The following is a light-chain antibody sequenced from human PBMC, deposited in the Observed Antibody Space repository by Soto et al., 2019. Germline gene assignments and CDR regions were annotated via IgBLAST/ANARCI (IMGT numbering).Light chain of an antibody. Sequence: DIQMTQYPSTLSASVGDRVTITCRASQSISSWVTWYQQKPGKAPKLLIYKASSLESGVPSRFSGRGSGTEFTFTTSSLQPDDFATYYCQQFHSFSPTFGQGTKVEIK. CDR3: QQFHSFSPT. CDR2: KAS. CDR1: QSISSW. V-gene: IGKV1-5*03. J-gene: IGKJ1*01.